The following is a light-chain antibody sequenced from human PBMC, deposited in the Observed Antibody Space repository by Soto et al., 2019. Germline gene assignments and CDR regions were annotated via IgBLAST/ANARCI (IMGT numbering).Light chain of an antibody. Sequence: IVLTQSPGTLSLSPGERVTLSCRASQSVSSSYLAWYQQKPGQAPRLLIYGASTRATGIPDRFSGSGSGTDFTLTISRLEPEDFAVYYCQQYSTSLPWTFGQGTKV. V-gene: IGKV3-20*01. CDR1: QSVSSSY. J-gene: IGKJ1*01. CDR2: GAS. CDR3: QQYSTSLPWT.